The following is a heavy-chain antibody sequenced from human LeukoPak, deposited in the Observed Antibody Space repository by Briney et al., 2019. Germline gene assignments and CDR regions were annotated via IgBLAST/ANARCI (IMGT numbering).Heavy chain of an antibody. V-gene: IGHV4-61*01. J-gene: IGHJ5*02. CDR1: GGSVSSGSYY. D-gene: IGHD3-9*01. CDR3: AREGYDIFTGYYRAYNWFDP. CDR2: IYYSGST. Sequence: PSETLSLTCTVSGGSVSSGSYYWSWIRQPPGKGLEWIGYIYYSGSTNYNPSLKSRVTISVDTSKNQFSLKLSSVTAADTAVYYCAREGYDIFTGYYRAYNWFDPWGQGTLVTVSS.